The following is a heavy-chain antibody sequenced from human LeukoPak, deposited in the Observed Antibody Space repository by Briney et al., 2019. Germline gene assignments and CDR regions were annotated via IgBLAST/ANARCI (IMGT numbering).Heavy chain of an antibody. V-gene: IGHV3-23*01. CDR2: ISGSGGST. CDR1: GFIVRSNY. Sequence: PGGSLRLSCAASGFIVRSNYMTWVRQAPGKGLEWVSAISGSGGSTYYADSVKGRFTISRDNSKNTLYLQINSLRAEDTAVYYCAKTAPGPTNTYYYGSGSYSPFGYWGQGTLVTVSS. CDR3: AKTAPGPTNTYYYGSGSYSPFGY. D-gene: IGHD3-10*01. J-gene: IGHJ4*02.